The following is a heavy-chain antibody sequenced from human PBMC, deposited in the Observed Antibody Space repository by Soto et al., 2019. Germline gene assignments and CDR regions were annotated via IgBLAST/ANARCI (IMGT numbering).Heavy chain of an antibody. J-gene: IGHJ4*02. CDR2: FRSGGDDGTT. CDR1: GFTFSSYS. V-gene: IGHV3-23*01. CDR3: AKKANSGPGRQYFDY. D-gene: IGHD3-10*01. Sequence: GWSLRLSCVASGFTFSSYSMSWVRQAPGKGLEWVSGFRSGGDDGTTYYADSVKGRFTISRDNSKNTLFLQMNSLRAEDTAIYYCAKKANSGPGRQYFDYWGQGILVTVS.